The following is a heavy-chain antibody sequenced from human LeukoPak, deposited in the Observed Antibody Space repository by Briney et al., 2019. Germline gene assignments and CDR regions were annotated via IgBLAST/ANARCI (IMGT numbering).Heavy chain of an antibody. CDR3: AKDMASSSSQFDY. Sequence: GGSLRLSCAASGFTFSSYGMHWVRQAPGKGLEWVAVISYDGSNKYYADSVKGRFTISRDNSKNTLYLQMNSLRAEDTAVYYCAKDMASSSSQFDYWGQGTLVTVSS. CDR1: GFTFSSYG. V-gene: IGHV3-30*18. J-gene: IGHJ4*02. D-gene: IGHD6-13*01. CDR2: ISYDGSNK.